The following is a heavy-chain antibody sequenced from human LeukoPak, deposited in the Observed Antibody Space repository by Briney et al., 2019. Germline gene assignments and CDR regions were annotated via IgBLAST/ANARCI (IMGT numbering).Heavy chain of an antibody. D-gene: IGHD3-22*01. J-gene: IGHJ4*02. Sequence: GGSLRLSCAASGFTFSSYWMHWVRQAPGKGLVWVSRINTDGSSTSYADSVKGRFTISRDNAKNTLYLQMNSLRAEDTAVYYCAKDQGYYDSSGYHDYWGQGTLVTVSS. CDR2: INTDGSST. CDR3: AKDQGYYDSSGYHDY. V-gene: IGHV3-74*01. CDR1: GFTFSSYW.